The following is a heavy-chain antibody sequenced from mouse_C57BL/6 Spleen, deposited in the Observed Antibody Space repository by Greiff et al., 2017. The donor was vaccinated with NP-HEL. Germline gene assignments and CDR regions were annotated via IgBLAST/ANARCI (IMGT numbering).Heavy chain of an antibody. CDR1: GFTFSDYG. CDR3: ARPGWLPYVFDY. CDR2: ISSGSSTI. J-gene: IGHJ2*01. D-gene: IGHD2-2*01. V-gene: IGHV5-17*01. Sequence: EVKLVESGGGLVKPGGSLKLSCAASGFTFSDYGMHWVRQAPEKGLEWVAYISSGSSTIYYADTVKGRFTISRDNAKNTLFLQVTSLRSEDTAMYYCARPGWLPYVFDYWGQGTTLTVSS.